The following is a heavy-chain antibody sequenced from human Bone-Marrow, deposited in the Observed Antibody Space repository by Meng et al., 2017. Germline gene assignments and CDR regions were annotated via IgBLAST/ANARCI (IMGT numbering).Heavy chain of an antibody. D-gene: IGHD3-22*01. CDR2: IKQDGSEK. Sequence: GESLKISCAASGFTFSRYWMSWVRQAPGKGLEWVANIKQDGSEKYYVDSVKGRFTISRDNAKNPLYLQMNSLRAEDTAVYYCARVRVRYGDDFSGYYLYYFDYWGQGTLVTVSS. V-gene: IGHV3-7*01. J-gene: IGHJ4*02. CDR3: ARVRVRYGDDFSGYYLYYFDY. CDR1: GFTFSRYW.